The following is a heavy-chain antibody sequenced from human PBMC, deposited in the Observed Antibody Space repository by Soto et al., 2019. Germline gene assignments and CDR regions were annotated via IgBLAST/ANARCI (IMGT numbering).Heavy chain of an antibody. J-gene: IGHJ6*02. Sequence: SETLSLTCTVSGGSISSSSYYWGWIRQPPGKGLEWIGSIYYSGSTYYNPSLKSRVTISVDTSKNQFSLKLSSVTAADTAVYYCASIVVVVAATPVYYGMDVWGQGTTVTVSS. CDR3: ASIVVVVAATPVYYGMDV. CDR1: GGSISSSSYY. D-gene: IGHD2-15*01. CDR2: IYYSGST. V-gene: IGHV4-39*01.